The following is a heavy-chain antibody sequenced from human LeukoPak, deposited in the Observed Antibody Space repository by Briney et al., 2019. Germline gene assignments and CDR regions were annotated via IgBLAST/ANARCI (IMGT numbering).Heavy chain of an antibody. D-gene: IGHD3-16*01. Sequence: ASVKVSCKASGYTFTSYYMHWVRQAPGQGLEWMGIINPSGGSTSYAQMFQGRVTMTRDTSTSTVYMELSSLRSEDTAVYYCARYVQQYGMDVWGQGTTVTVSS. J-gene: IGHJ6*02. V-gene: IGHV1-46*01. CDR2: INPSGGST. CDR1: GYTFTSYY. CDR3: ARYVQQYGMDV.